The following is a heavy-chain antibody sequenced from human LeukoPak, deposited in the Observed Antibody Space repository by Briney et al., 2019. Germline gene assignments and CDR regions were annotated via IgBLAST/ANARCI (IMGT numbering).Heavy chain of an antibody. CDR1: GGSSSGYY. D-gene: IGHD3-22*01. Sequence: SETLSLTCAVYGGSSSGYYWSWIRQPPGKGLEWIGEINHSGSTSYNPSLKSRVTISVDTSKNQFSLKLSSMTAADTAVYYCARGRRITMIVPSLVDYWGQGTLVTVSS. CDR2: INHSGST. V-gene: IGHV4-34*01. CDR3: ARGRRITMIVPSLVDY. J-gene: IGHJ4*02.